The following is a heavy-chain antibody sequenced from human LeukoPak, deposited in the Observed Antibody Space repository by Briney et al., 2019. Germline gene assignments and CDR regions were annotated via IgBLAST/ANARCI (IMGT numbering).Heavy chain of an antibody. CDR2: ISYSGDTI. Sequence: GGSLRLSSAASEFTFSDYYMSWLRQAPGKGLEWVSYISYSGDTIYYADSVKGRFTVSRDNAKNSLYLQMNSLRAEDTAVYYCARLGIITAAGSNDYWGQGTLVTVSS. CDR3: ARLGIITAAGSNDY. V-gene: IGHV3-11*01. CDR1: EFTFSDYY. D-gene: IGHD6-13*01. J-gene: IGHJ4*02.